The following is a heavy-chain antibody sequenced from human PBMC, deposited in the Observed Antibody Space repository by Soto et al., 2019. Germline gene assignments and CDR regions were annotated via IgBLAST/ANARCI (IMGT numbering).Heavy chain of an antibody. V-gene: IGHV3-23*01. Sequence: GGSLRLSCVASGYPFGDYTMRWVRQAPGKGLEWVSAIGPTEAHAPAYAASVKGRFTISRDNSRNILYLQMTNLRAEDTGVYYCAKDAIPYNGRDDAFDLWGQGTMVTVSS. CDR2: IGPTEAHAP. D-gene: IGHD2-2*02. CDR3: AKDAIPYNGRDDAFDL. CDR1: GYPFGDYT. J-gene: IGHJ3*01.